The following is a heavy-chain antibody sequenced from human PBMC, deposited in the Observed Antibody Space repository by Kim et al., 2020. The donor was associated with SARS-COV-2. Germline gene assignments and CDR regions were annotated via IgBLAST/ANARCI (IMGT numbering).Heavy chain of an antibody. J-gene: IGHJ4*02. CDR1: GFTFGDYA. Sequence: GGSLRLSCAASGFTFGDYAMHWVRQGPGKGLEWVSGINWNSGNIVYADSVKGRFTISRDNVKNSLYLQMNSLRPEDTAFYYCAKDRGAATWGGVDYWGQG. D-gene: IGHD1-26*01. CDR3: AKDRGAATWGGVDY. CDR2: INWNSGNI. V-gene: IGHV3-9*01.